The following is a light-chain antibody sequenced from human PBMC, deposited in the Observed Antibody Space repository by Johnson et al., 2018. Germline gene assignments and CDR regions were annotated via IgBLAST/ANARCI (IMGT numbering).Light chain of an antibody. CDR2: ENN. J-gene: IGLJ1*01. V-gene: IGLV1-51*02. CDR3: GTWDSSLSAGNV. CDR1: SSNIGNNY. Sequence: QSVLTQPPSVSAAPGQKVTISCSGSSSNIGNNYVSWYQQLPGTATKLLIYENNKRPSRIPDRFSGSKSGTSATLGITGLQTGDEADYYCGTWDSSLSAGNVVGTGTKVTVI.